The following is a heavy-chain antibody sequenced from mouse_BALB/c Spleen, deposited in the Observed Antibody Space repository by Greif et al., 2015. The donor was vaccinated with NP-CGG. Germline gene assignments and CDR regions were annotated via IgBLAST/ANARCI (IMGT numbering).Heavy chain of an antibody. Sequence: VQLVESGPGLVQPSQSLSITCTVSGFSLTSYGVHWVRQSPGKGLEWLGVIWSGGSTDYNAAFISRLSISKDNSKSQVFFKMNSLQANDTAIYYCARNSLYYYGSSLAYWGQGTLVTVSA. CDR1: GFSLTSYG. V-gene: IGHV2-2*02. CDR3: ARNSLYYYGSSLAY. D-gene: IGHD1-1*01. J-gene: IGHJ3*01. CDR2: IWSGGST.